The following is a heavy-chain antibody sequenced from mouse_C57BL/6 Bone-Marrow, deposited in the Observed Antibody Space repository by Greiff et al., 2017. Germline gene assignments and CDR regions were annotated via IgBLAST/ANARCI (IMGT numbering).Heavy chain of an antibody. V-gene: IGHV5-2*01. CDR1: EYAFPSHD. J-gene: IGHJ2*01. CDR3: ANRYYYHGSSYFDY. Sequence: EVHLVESGGGLVQPGESLKLSCESYEYAFPSHDMSWVRQTPEKRLELVAAINSDGGSTNYPATMEGRFTISRDNSTNTLYLQMSSLRSEDTAVYYGANRYYYHGSSYFDYWGQGTTLTVSS. CDR2: INSDGGST. D-gene: IGHD1-1*01.